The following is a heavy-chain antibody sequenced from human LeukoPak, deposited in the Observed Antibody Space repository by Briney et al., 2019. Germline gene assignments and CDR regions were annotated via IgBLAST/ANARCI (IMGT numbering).Heavy chain of an antibody. D-gene: IGHD1-26*01. CDR2: INPSGGST. Sequence: GASVKVSCKASGYTFTSYYMHWVRQAPGQGLEWMGIINPSGGSTSYAQKFQGRVTMTRDMSTSTVYMELSSLRSEDTAVYYCAKSRSRRGAFDIWGQGTMVTVSS. V-gene: IGHV1-46*01. CDR1: GYTFTSYY. J-gene: IGHJ3*02. CDR3: AKSRSRRGAFDI.